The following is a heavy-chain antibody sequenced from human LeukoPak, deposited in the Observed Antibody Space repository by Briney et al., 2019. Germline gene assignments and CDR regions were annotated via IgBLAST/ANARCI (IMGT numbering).Heavy chain of an antibody. CDR1: GFTFSSYA. CDR2: ISYDGSNK. J-gene: IGHJ4*02. V-gene: IGHV3-30*04. D-gene: IGHD5-24*01. CDR3: ARGAARMVELATIISFEY. Sequence: GRSLRLSCAASGFTFSSYAMHWVRQAPGKGLEWVAVISYDGSNKKYGDSVKGLFTISRDNSKNTLDLQMNSLRAEHTAVYYCARGAARMVELATIISFEYWGQGTLVTVSS.